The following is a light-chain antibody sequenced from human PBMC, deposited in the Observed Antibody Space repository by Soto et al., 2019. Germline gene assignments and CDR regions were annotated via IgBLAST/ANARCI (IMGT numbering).Light chain of an antibody. CDR3: QQDYNLPIT. CDR1: QSVSSY. J-gene: IGKJ5*01. Sequence: EIVMTQSPATLSVSPGERATLSCRASQSVSSYLSWYQQRPGQAPRLLIYGASTRATGIPARFSGSGRGSGTDFTLTISSLQPEDFAVYYCQQDYNLPITFGQGTRLEI. CDR2: GAS. V-gene: IGKV3D-7*01.